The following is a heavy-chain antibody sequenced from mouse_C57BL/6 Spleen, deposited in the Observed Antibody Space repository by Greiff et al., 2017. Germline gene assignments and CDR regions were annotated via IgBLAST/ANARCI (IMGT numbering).Heavy chain of an antibody. D-gene: IGHD2-4*01. V-gene: IGHV1-69*01. J-gene: IGHJ2*01. CDR1: GYTFTSYW. CDR3: ARAGIYYDYGFDY. CDR2: IDPSDSYT. Sequence: QVQLQQPGAELVMPGASVKLSCKASGYTFTSYWMHWVKQRPGQGLEWIGEIDPSDSYTNYNQKFKGKSTLTVDKSSSTAYMQLSSLTSEDSAVYYCARAGIYYDYGFDYWGQGTTLTVSS.